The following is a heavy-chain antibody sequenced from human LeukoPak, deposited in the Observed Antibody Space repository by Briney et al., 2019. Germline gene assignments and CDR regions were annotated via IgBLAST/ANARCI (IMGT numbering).Heavy chain of an antibody. D-gene: IGHD3-16*01. Sequence: PGGSLRLSCAASGFTFSSYEMNWVRLAPGKGLEWVSYISSSVTTIYYSDSVKGRFTISRDNAKDSLYLQMNSLRAEDTAVYYCARAGGGYYYYYYGMDVWGEGTTVTVSS. CDR3: ARAGGGYYYYYYGMDV. V-gene: IGHV3-48*03. J-gene: IGHJ6*04. CDR2: ISSSVTTI. CDR1: GFTFSSYE.